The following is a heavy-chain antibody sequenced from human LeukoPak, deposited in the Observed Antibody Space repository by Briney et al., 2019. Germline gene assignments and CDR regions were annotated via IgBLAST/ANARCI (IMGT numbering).Heavy chain of an antibody. CDR2: INHSGST. J-gene: IGHJ4*02. V-gene: IGHV4-34*01. D-gene: IGHD3-16*02. Sequence: PSETLSLTCAVYGGSFSGYYWSWIRQPPGKGLEWIGEINHSGSTNYNPSLKSRVTISVDTSKNQFSLKLSSVTAADTAVYYCARSAMYYDYVLGSYRYRYFDYWGQGTLVTVSS. CDR3: ARSAMYYDYVLGSYRYRYFDY. CDR1: GGSFSGYY.